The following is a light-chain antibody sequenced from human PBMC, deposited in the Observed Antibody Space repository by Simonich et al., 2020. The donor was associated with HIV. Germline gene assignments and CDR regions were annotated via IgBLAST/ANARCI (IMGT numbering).Light chain of an antibody. CDR3: QQYNSYSTWT. CDR1: QSIISR. CDR2: KAS. J-gene: IGKJ1*01. V-gene: IGKV1-5*03. Sequence: DIQMTQSPSTLSASVGDRVTITCRASQSIISRLAWYQQKPGKAPKLLIYKASSLERGVPSRFSRSRSGTEFTLTISSLQPDDFATYYCQQYNSYSTWTFGQGTKVEIK.